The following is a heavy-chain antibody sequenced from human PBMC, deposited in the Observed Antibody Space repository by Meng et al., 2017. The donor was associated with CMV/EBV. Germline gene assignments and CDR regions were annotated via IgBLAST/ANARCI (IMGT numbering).Heavy chain of an antibody. CDR2: IKQDGSEK. Sequence: GESLKISCAASGFTVSSNYMSWVRQAPGKGLEWVANIKQDGSEKYYVDSVKGRFTISRDNAKNSLYLQMNSLRAEDTAVYYCARNLALYDYSLLVGATVEDYWGQGTLVTVSS. CDR1: GFTVSSNY. D-gene: IGHD1-26*01. J-gene: IGHJ4*02. CDR3: ARNLALYDYSLLVGATVEDY. V-gene: IGHV3-7*01.